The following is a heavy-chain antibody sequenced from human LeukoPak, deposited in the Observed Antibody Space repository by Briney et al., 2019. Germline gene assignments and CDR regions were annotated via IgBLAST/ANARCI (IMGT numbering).Heavy chain of an antibody. J-gene: IGHJ6*03. V-gene: IGHV1-69*01. Sequence: SVKVSCKASGGTFSSYAISWVRQAPGQGLEWMGGMIPIFGTANYAQKFQGRVTITADEPTSTAYMELSSLRSEDTAVYYCASAAAGASYYYYYYMDVWGKGTTVTVSS. CDR1: GGTFSSYA. CDR3: ASAAAGASYYYYYYMDV. CDR2: MIPIFGTA. D-gene: IGHD6-13*01.